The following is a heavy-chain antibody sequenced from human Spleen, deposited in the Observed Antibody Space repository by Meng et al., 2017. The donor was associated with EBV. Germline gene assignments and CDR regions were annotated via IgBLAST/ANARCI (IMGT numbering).Heavy chain of an antibody. V-gene: IGHV4-39*01. Sequence: PAELLPRSCTVAVSPCATFYTRSVHRQSPGRGMGWVASVHLSGGTNYGPPFKRRITVSVDTSKSHFSLRLTSVTAADTARYYCARPFPSIFSPRLGPFGDWGQGTLVTVSS. CDR3: ARPFPSIFSPRLGPFGD. J-gene: IGHJ4*02. D-gene: IGHD3-3*01. CDR2: VHLSGGT. CDR1: VSPCATFYT.